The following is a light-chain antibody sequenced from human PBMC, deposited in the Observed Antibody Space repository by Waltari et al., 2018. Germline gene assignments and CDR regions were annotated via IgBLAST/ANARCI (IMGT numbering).Light chain of an antibody. J-gene: IGLJ3*02. Sequence: QSALTQPASVSGSPGQSITISCTGTSSDVGAYNYVSWYQQHPGQAPKLMIYDVSKRPSGVSNRFSGSKSGNTASLTISGLQAEDEADYYCSSYTSSSTWVFGGGTKLTVL. CDR3: SSYTSSSTWV. CDR2: DVS. CDR1: SSDVGAYNY. V-gene: IGLV2-14*01.